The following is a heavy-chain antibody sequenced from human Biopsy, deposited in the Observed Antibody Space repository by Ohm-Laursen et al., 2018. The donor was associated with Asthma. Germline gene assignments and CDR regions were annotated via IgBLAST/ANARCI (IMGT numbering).Heavy chain of an antibody. CDR3: ARGGLHYYEYYGMDV. CDR1: GFTFDNYT. J-gene: IGHJ6*02. CDR2: ISYDGRNT. D-gene: IGHD2-21*02. V-gene: IGHV3-30*04. Sequence: SLRLSCAASGFTFDNYTMHWVRQAPGKGLEWVTIISYDGRNTYYADSVGGRFTISRDNSKNTLFLQMSSLRPEDTAVYYCARGGLHYYEYYGMDVWGQGTTVTVSS.